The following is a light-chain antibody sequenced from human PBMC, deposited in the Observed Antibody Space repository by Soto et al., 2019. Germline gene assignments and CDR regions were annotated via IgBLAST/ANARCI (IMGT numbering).Light chain of an antibody. CDR3: QSYDSSLSAL. CDR1: SSNIGAGYD. CDR2: GNS. J-gene: IGLJ3*02. V-gene: IGLV1-40*01. Sequence: VLTQPPSVSGAPGQRVTISCTGSSSNIGAGYDVHWYQQLPGTAPKLLIYGNSNRPSGVPDRFSCSKSGTSASLAITGLQAEDEADYYCQSYDSSLSALFGGGTKLTVL.